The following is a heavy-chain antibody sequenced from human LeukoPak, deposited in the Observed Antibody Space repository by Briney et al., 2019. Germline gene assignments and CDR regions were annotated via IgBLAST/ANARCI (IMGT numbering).Heavy chain of an antibody. CDR3: VRGTPTPGMDY. CDR2: IDTTTGNP. J-gene: IGHJ4*02. D-gene: IGHD3-10*01. V-gene: IGHV7-4-1*02. Sequence: ASVTVSCKASGYPFSAHFLNWVRQAPGQGLEWMGNIDTTTGNPRYAQDFTGRFVFSLDTSVSTAYLQITSLKADDTAAYYCVRGTPTPGMDYWGQGTQVTVSS. CDR1: GYPFSAHF.